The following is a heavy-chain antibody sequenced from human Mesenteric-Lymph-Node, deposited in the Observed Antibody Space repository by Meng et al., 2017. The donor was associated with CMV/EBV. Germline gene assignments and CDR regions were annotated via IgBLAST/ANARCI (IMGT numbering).Heavy chain of an antibody. CDR1: GFTFSDYY. CDR3: ARCRDGYNCGY. D-gene: IGHD5-24*01. V-gene: IGHV3-11*04. J-gene: IGHJ4*02. Sequence: GESLKISCAASGFTFSDYYMKWIRQAPGKGLEWVSYISSSGSTIFYADSVKGRFTISRDNAKNSLYLQMNSLRAEDTAVYYCARCRDGYNCGYWGQGTLVTVSS. CDR2: ISSSGSTI.